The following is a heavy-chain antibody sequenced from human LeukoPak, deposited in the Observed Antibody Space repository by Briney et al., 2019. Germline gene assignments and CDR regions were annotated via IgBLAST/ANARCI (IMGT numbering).Heavy chain of an antibody. D-gene: IGHD3-16*02. Sequence: VASVKVSCKAYGYSFTAYYMPWVRQAPGQRLELMGRINPNSGATNYAQKFQVRVTMTRDTSISTAYMVLSRLRSDDTAVYYCFTFGGVIRGAFDIWGQGTMVTVSS. CDR1: GYSFTAYY. CDR3: FTFGGVIRGAFDI. J-gene: IGHJ3*02. CDR2: INPNSGAT. V-gene: IGHV1-2*06.